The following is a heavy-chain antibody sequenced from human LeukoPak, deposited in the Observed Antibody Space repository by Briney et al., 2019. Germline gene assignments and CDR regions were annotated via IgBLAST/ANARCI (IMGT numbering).Heavy chain of an antibody. J-gene: IGHJ6*03. D-gene: IGHD4-17*01. CDR1: GGTFSSYA. CDR2: IIPIFGTA. V-gene: IGHV1-69*13. Sequence: SVKVSCKASGGTFSSYAISWERQAPGQGLEWVGGIIPIFGTANYAQKFQGRVTITADESTSTAYMELSSLRSEDTAVYYCARSHDYGDLYYYYMDVWGKGTTVTVSS. CDR3: ARSHDYGDLYYYYMDV.